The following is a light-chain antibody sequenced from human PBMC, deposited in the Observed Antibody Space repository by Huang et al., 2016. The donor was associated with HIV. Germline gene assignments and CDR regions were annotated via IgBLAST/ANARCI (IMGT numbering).Light chain of an antibody. CDR1: QDISNY. V-gene: IGKV1-27*01. Sequence: DIQMTQSPSSLSASVGDRVTITCRASQDISNYLAWYQQKPGKVPKLLIYAASTLQSGVPSRFSGSGSGTDFTLTISSLQPEDVATYYCQKYNSAPRVWTVGQGTKVEIK. CDR3: QKYNSAPRVWT. J-gene: IGKJ1*01. CDR2: AAS.